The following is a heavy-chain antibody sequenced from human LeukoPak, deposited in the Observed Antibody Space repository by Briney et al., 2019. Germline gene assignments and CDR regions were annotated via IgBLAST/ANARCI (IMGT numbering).Heavy chain of an antibody. J-gene: IGHJ4*02. V-gene: IGHV5-51*01. Sequence: GESLKISCKGSGYSFTNYRIGWVRQMPGKGLEWMGIIYPSDSDTRYSPSFQGQVTISADKSISTAYLQWSSLRASDTAMYYCARVPPGRDGYNRFDYWGQGTLVTVSS. CDR2: IYPSDSDT. D-gene: IGHD5-24*01. CDR1: GYSFTNYR. CDR3: ARVPPGRDGYNRFDY.